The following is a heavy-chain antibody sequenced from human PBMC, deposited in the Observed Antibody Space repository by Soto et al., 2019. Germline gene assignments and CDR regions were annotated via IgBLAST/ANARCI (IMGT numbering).Heavy chain of an antibody. V-gene: IGHV1-69*12. CDR1: GGTFSTYA. Sequence: QVQLVQSGAEVKKPESSVKVSCKAPGGTFSTYAISWVRQAPGQGLEWMGGIIPMFGTANYAQRFQARVTITAAESTNTVYMELISLRSEDTAVYFCASGIQLWLRRINNGYSGWGQGTLVTVSS. D-gene: IGHD5-18*01. CDR3: ASGIQLWLRRINNGYSG. J-gene: IGHJ4*02. CDR2: IIPMFGTA.